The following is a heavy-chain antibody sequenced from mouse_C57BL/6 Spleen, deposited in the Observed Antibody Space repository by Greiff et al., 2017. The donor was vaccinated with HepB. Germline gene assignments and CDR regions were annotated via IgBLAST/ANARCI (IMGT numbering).Heavy chain of an antibody. Sequence: EVKLMESGGGLVQPGGSLKLSCAASGFTFSDYGMAWVRQAPRKGPEWVAFISNLAYSIYYADTVTGRFTISRENAKNTLYLEMNSLRSEDTAMYYCARRCSSYSNWYFDVWGTGTTVTVSS. CDR3: ARRCSSYSNWYFDV. CDR2: ISNLAYSI. V-gene: IGHV5-15*01. D-gene: IGHD1-1*01. CDR1: GFTFSDYG. J-gene: IGHJ1*03.